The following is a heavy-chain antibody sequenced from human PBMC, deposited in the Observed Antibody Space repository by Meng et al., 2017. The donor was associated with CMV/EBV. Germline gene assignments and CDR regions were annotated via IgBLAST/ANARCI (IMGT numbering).Heavy chain of an antibody. D-gene: IGHD3-10*01. J-gene: IGHJ6*02. CDR2: IRYDGSNK. V-gene: IGHV3-30*02. Sequence: GESLKISCAASGFTFSSYGMHWVRQAPGKGLEWVAFIRYDGSNKYYADSVKGRFTISRDNSKNTLYLQMNSLRAEDTAVYYCAKDSLVLNYYYYYGMDVWGQGTTVTSP. CDR3: AKDSLVLNYYYYYGMDV. CDR1: GFTFSSYG.